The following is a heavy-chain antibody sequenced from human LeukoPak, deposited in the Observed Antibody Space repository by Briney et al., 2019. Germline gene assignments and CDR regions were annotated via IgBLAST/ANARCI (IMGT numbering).Heavy chain of an antibody. CDR1: GYDFTIYW. Sequence: GESLKISCKGSGYDFTIYWIAWVRQMPGKGLEWMGIIYPGDSDTRYSPSFQGQVTISAGKSISTAYLQWSSLKASDTAMYYCARHDRGYYFGLDVWGQGTTVTVSS. V-gene: IGHV5-51*01. J-gene: IGHJ6*02. CDR3: ARHDRGYYFGLDV. CDR2: IYPGDSDT.